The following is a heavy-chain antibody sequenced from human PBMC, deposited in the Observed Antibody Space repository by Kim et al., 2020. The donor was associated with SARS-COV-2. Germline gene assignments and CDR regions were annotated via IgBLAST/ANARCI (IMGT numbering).Heavy chain of an antibody. CDR2: INHSGST. V-gene: IGHV4-34*01. D-gene: IGHD4-17*01. CDR3: ARGLRRSCAFDI. CDR1: GGSFSGYY. Sequence: SETLSLTCAVYGGSFSGYYWSWIRQPPGKGLEWIGEINHSGSTNYNPSLKSRVTISVDTSKNQFSLKLSSVTAADTAVYYCARGLRRSCAFDIWGQGTMVTVSS. J-gene: IGHJ3*02.